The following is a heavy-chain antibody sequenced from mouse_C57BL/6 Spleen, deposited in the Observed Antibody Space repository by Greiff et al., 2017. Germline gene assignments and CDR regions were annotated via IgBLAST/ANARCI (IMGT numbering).Heavy chain of an antibody. CDR1: GFSLTSYA. J-gene: IGHJ1*03. Sequence: VMLVESGPGLVAPSQSLSITCTVSGFSLTSYAISWVRQPPGKGLEWLGVIWTGGGTNYNSALKYRLSISKDNSKSKVFLKMNSLQTDDTARYYCARTTVVAHWYFDVWGTGTTVTVSS. V-gene: IGHV2-9-1*01. D-gene: IGHD1-1*01. CDR3: ARTTVVAHWYFDV. CDR2: IWTGGGT.